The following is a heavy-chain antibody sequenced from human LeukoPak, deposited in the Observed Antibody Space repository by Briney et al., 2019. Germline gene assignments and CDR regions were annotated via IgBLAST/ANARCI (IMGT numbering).Heavy chain of an antibody. Sequence: SESLSLVCTVSGGSVIRAKAYSGWIRQPPGKGLQWIGYVYYSGSTNYNPSLKSRSTISMDTSKNQFSLKLSSVTAADTAVYFCARVYRLQYGDNSSLDHWGQGTLVTVSS. D-gene: IGHD4-23*01. CDR3: ARVYRLQYGDNSSLDH. V-gene: IGHV4-61*01. CDR2: VYYSGST. J-gene: IGHJ4*02. CDR1: GGSVIRAKAY.